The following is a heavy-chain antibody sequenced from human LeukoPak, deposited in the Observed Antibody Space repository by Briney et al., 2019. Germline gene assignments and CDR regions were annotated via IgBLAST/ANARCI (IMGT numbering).Heavy chain of an antibody. J-gene: IGHJ4*02. CDR2: IIPILGIA. CDR3: ARASLGDYYDSSGYHPWDY. Sequence: SVKVSCKASGGTFSSYAISWVRQAPGQGLEWMGRIIPILGIANYAQKLQGRVTMTTDTSTSTAYMELRSLRSDDTAVYYCARASLGDYYDSSGYHPWDYWGQGTLVTVSS. CDR1: GGTFSSYA. D-gene: IGHD3-22*01. V-gene: IGHV1-69*04.